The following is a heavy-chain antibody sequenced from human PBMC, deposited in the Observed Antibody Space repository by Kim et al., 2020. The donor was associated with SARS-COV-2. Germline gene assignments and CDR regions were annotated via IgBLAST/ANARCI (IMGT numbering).Heavy chain of an antibody. V-gene: IGHV4-30-4*01. J-gene: IGHJ6*02. CDR3: ARVRMVRGVSIANYYYGMDV. D-gene: IGHD3-10*01. CDR1: GGSISSGDYY. Sequence: SETLSLTCTVSGGSISSGDYYWSWIRQPPGKGLEWIGYIYYSGSTYYNPSLKSRVTISVDTSKNQFSLKLSSVTAADTAVYYCARVRMVRGVSIANYYYGMDVWGQGTTVTVSS. CDR2: IYYSGST.